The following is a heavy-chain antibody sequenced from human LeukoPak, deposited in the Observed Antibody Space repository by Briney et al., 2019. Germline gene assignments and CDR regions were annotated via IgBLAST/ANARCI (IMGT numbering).Heavy chain of an antibody. J-gene: IGHJ3*02. Sequence: ASVKVSCKASGYTFTNYDINWVRQATGQGLEWLGWMNPNSGNTGYAQKFQGRVTITRNTSISTAYMELRSLRSDDTAVYYCASRWAYSDDAFDIWGQGTMVTVSS. CDR1: GYTFTNYD. D-gene: IGHD2-15*01. CDR3: ASRWAYSDDAFDI. CDR2: MNPNSGNT. V-gene: IGHV1-8*03.